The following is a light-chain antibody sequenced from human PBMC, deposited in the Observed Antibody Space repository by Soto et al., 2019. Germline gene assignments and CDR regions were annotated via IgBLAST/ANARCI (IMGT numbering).Light chain of an antibody. V-gene: IGLV2-14*01. J-gene: IGLJ3*02. CDR3: SSYTSSSTWV. CDR2: EVS. CDR1: SSDVGGYNY. Sequence: QSVLTQPAFVSGSPGQSITISCTGTSSDVGGYNYVSWYQQHPGKAPKLMIYEVSNRPSGVSNRFSGSKSGNTASLTISGLQAEDEADYYWSSYTSSSTWVFGGGTKLTVL.